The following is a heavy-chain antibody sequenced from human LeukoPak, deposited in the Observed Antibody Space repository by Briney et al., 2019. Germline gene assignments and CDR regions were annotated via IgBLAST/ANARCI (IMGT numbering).Heavy chain of an antibody. V-gene: IGHV3-74*01. Sequence: GGSLRLSCAASGFTFSSYSMNWVRQAPGKGLVWVSRINSDGSTTSYADSVKGRFTISRDNAKNSLYLQMNSLRAEDTAVYYCARDYSSGWYANMDVWGKGTTVTVSS. CDR2: INSDGSTT. D-gene: IGHD6-19*01. CDR1: GFTFSSYS. J-gene: IGHJ6*03. CDR3: ARDYSSGWYANMDV.